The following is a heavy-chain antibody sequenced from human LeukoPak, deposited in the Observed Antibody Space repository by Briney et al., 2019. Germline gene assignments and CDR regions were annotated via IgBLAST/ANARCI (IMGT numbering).Heavy chain of an antibody. J-gene: IGHJ4*02. Sequence: GGSLRLSCEASGFTFNIYAMSWVRQAPGKGLEWVSTISGSGGSTYYADSVKGRFTISRDNSKNTLHLQMSSLRAEDTAVYYCARRVSYSSGSHFDYWGQGTLVTVSS. D-gene: IGHD3-10*01. V-gene: IGHV3-23*01. CDR3: ARRVSYSSGSHFDY. CDR2: ISGSGGST. CDR1: GFTFNIYA.